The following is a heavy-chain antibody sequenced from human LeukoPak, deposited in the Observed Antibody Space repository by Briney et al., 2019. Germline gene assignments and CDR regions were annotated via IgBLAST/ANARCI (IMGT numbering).Heavy chain of an antibody. J-gene: IGHJ4*02. CDR3: ARGVPYDSWSGPHYFDY. D-gene: IGHD3-3*01. V-gene: IGHV3-7*01. Sequence: GGSLRLSCAASRFTLSTYWMSWVRQAPGKGLEWVAHIKQDGSQEYYVDSVKGRFTISRDSAKNSLYLQMNSLRAEDTAVYYCARGVPYDSWSGPHYFDYWGQGTLVTVSS. CDR1: RFTLSTYW. CDR2: IKQDGSQE.